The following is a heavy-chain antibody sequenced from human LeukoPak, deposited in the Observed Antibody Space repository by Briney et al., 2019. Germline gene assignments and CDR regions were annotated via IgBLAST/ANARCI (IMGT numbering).Heavy chain of an antibody. D-gene: IGHD6-25*01. J-gene: IGHJ2*01. CDR3: ARGGYRPFWYFDL. CDR1: GGSISSYY. Sequence: SGTLSLTCTVSGGSISSYYWSWIRQPPGKGLEWIGYIYYSGSTNYNPSLKSRVTISVDTSKNQFSLKLSSVTAADTAVYYCARGGYRPFWYFDLWGRGTLVTVSS. V-gene: IGHV4-59*01. CDR2: IYYSGST.